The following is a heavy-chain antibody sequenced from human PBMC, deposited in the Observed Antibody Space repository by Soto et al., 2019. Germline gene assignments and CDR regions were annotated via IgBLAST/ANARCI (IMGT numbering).Heavy chain of an antibody. CDR1: GFTVSSNY. D-gene: IGHD5-12*01. Sequence: PGGSLRLSCAASGFTVSSNYMSWVRQAPGKGLEWVSVIYSGGSTYYADSVKGRFTISRHNSKNTLYLQMNSLRAEDTAVYYCARSGGYSGYDPFYYYYYMDVWGKGTTVTVSS. J-gene: IGHJ6*03. CDR2: IYSGGST. V-gene: IGHV3-53*04. CDR3: ARSGGYSGYDPFYYYYYMDV.